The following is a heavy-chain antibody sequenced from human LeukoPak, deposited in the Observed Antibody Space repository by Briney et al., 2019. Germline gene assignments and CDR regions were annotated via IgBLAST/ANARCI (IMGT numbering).Heavy chain of an antibody. CDR2: IRNDGSNE. CDR3: ARGGQTYDY. Sequence: GGSLRLSCAASGFTFRDYGMHWIRQAPGKGLEWVAFIRNDGSNEYYPDSVKGRFTVSRDNSKNTLYLQMNSLRAEDTAVYYCARGGQTYDYWGQGTLVTVSS. J-gene: IGHJ4*02. D-gene: IGHD3-10*01. CDR1: GFTFRDYG. V-gene: IGHV3-30*02.